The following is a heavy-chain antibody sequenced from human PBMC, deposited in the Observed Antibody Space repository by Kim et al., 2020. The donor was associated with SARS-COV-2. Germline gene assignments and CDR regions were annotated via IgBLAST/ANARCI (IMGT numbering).Heavy chain of an antibody. J-gene: IGHJ4*02. CDR1: GGSFSGYY. CDR2: INHSGST. CDR3: ARGRYGSGSYADY. Sequence: SETLSLTCAVYGGSFSGYYWSWIRQPPGKGLEWIGEINHSGSTNYNPSLKSRVTISVDTSKNQFSLKLSSVTAADTAVYYCARGRYGSGSYADYWGQGTLVTVSS. D-gene: IGHD3-10*01. V-gene: IGHV4-34*01.